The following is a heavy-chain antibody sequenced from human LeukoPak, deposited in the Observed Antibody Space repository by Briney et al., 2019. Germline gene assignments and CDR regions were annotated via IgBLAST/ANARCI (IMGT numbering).Heavy chain of an antibody. CDR1: GYTFTGYY. Sequence: ASVKVSCKASGYTFTGYYMHWVRQAPGQGLEWMGRINPNSGGTNYAQRFQGRVTMTRDTSISTAYMELSRLRSDDTAVYYCARDGHIVVVTAIPSYGMDVWGQGTTVTVSS. D-gene: IGHD2-21*02. CDR3: ARDGHIVVVTAIPSYGMDV. J-gene: IGHJ6*02. CDR2: INPNSGGT. V-gene: IGHV1-2*06.